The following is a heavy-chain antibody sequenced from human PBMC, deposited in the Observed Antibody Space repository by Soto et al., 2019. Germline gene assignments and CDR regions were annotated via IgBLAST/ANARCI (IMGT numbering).Heavy chain of an antibody. Sequence: QVQLQESGPGLLKPSETLSLTCTVSGGSISSYYWSWIRQPPGKGLEWIGYIYYSGSTNYNPSLKSRVTISVDTSKNQFSLKLSSVTAADTALYYCARLGGGAYYYYYGMDVWGQGTTVTVSS. J-gene: IGHJ6*02. CDR2: IYYSGST. CDR1: GGSISSYY. V-gene: IGHV4-59*01. CDR3: ARLGGGAYYYYYGMDV. D-gene: IGHD3-16*01.